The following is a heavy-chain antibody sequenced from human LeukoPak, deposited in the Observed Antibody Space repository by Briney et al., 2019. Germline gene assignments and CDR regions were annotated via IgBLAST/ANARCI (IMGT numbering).Heavy chain of an antibody. CDR3: ARGLYYYDSSGPGAFDI. J-gene: IGHJ3*02. D-gene: IGHD3-22*01. V-gene: IGHV4-59*01. CDR2: IYYSGST. Sequence: SETLSLTCTVSGGSISSYYWSWIRQPPGKGLEWIGYIYYSGSTNYNPSLKSRVTISVDTSKNQFSLKLSSVTAAVTAVYYCARGLYYYDSSGPGAFDIWGQGTMVTVS. CDR1: GGSISSYY.